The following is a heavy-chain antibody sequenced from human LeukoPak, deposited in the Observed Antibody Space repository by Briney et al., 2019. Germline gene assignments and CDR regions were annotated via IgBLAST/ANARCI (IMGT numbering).Heavy chain of an antibody. Sequence: PGGSLSLSCTPYRFTFSTYWMSWVRHAPGKGLEWVAYIHPDGNQKYHVDSAKSRFTIARDNSKNALYLQMNSRRVVDSAVYYCARGEDFSGDYWGQGTLVTV. CDR3: ARGEDFSGDY. D-gene: IGHD1-26*01. CDR2: IHPDGNQK. CDR1: RFTFSTYW. J-gene: IGHJ4*02. V-gene: IGHV3-7*04.